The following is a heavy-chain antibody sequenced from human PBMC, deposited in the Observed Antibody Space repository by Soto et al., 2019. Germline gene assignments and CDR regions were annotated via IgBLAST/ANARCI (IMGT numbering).Heavy chain of an antibody. Sequence: SETLSLTCTVSGGTISSWYWSWIRQPPGKGLEWIGYIYYSGSTNYNPSLKSRVTISVDRSKNQFSLKLSSVTAADTAVYYCASFKVNDRELDYWGQGTLVTVSS. CDR2: IYYSGST. D-gene: IGHD1-1*01. J-gene: IGHJ4*02. CDR3: ASFKVNDRELDY. CDR1: GGTISSWY. V-gene: IGHV4-59*12.